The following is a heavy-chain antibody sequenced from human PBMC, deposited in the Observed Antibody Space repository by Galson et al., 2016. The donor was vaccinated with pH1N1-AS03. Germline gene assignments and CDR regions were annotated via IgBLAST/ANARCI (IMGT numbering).Heavy chain of an antibody. V-gene: IGHV5-51*01. D-gene: IGHD5-24*01. CDR1: AYIFGNYW. CDR2: MYPANSDI. Sequence: QSGAEVKKPGESLKISCRASAYIFGNYWFAWVRQMPGKGLEWMGIMYPANSDIRYSPSFQGQVTIPADTSINTVFLEWNSLRPSDTVLCYCSGRVPLTGREFDSWGRGTQVTVSS. J-gene: IGHJ5*01. CDR3: SGRVPLTGREFDS.